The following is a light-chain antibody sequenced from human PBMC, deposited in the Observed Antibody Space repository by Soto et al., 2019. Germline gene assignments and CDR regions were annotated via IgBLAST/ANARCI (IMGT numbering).Light chain of an antibody. J-gene: IGKJ1*01. CDR2: GAS. CDR1: QSVSSNK. V-gene: IGKV3-20*01. Sequence: EIVLTQSPGTLSLSPGERATLSCRASQSVSSNKLAWYQQKPGQAPRLLIYGASDRATGIPDRFSGSGSGTDFSLSISRLEPEDFAVYPCQQYGSSPRTFGQGTKVEIK. CDR3: QQYGSSPRT.